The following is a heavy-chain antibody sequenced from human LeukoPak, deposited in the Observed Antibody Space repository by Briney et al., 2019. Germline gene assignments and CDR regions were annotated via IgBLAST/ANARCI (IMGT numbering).Heavy chain of an antibody. V-gene: IGHV3-23*01. CDR3: AKDSYSSSWEYYYGMDV. J-gene: IGHJ6*02. CDR2: ISGSGGST. Sequence: AGGSLRLSCAASGFTFSSYAMSWVRQAPGKGLEWVSAISGSGGSTYYADSVKGRFTISRDSSKNTLYLQMNSLRAEDTAVYYCAKDSYSSSWEYYYGMDVWGRGTTVTVSS. D-gene: IGHD6-13*01. CDR1: GFTFSSYA.